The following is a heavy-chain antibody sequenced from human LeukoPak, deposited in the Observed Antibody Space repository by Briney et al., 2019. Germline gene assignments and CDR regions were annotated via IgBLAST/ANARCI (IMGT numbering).Heavy chain of an antibody. CDR1: GFTFSSSA. J-gene: IGHJ4*02. CDR3: AKDSAKKYDDY. Sequence: GGSLRLSCAASGFTFSSSAMSWVRLALGKGLEWVSGISGSDGSTYYADSVKGRFTISRDNSKNTLFLQMNSLRAEDTAVYYCAKDSAKKYDDYWGQGTLVTVSS. D-gene: IGHD2/OR15-2a*01. V-gene: IGHV3-23*01. CDR2: ISGSDGST.